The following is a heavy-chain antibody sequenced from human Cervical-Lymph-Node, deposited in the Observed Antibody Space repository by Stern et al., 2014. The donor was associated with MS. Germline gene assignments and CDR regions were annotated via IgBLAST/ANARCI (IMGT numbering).Heavy chain of an antibody. CDR1: GYTFTSYY. Sequence: QVQLVQSGAEVKKPGASVKVSCKASGYTFTSYYMHWVRQAPGQGLEWMGIINPSGGSTSYAQKFQGRVTMTRDTSTSTVYMELSSLRSEDTAVYYCASFSAVTTNYYGMDVWGQGTTVTVSS. D-gene: IGHD4-17*01. CDR2: INPSGGST. V-gene: IGHV1-46*01. CDR3: ASFSAVTTNYYGMDV. J-gene: IGHJ6*02.